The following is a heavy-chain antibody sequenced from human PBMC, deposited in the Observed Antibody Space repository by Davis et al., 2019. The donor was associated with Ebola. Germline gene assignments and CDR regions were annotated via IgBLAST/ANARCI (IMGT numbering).Heavy chain of an antibody. CDR3: ARVRPYCTNGVCNRPKWFDP. Sequence: AASVKVSCKASGYTFTSYGISWVRQAPGQGLEWMGWISAYNGNTNYAQKLQGRVTMTTDTSTSTAYMELRSLRSDDTAVYYCARVRPYCTNGVCNRPKWFDPWGQGTLVTVSS. D-gene: IGHD2-8*01. V-gene: IGHV1-18*01. J-gene: IGHJ5*02. CDR2: ISAYNGNT. CDR1: GYTFTSYG.